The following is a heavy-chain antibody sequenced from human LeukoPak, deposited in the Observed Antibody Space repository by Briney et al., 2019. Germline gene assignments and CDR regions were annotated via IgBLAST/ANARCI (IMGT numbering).Heavy chain of an antibody. V-gene: IGHV4-59*12. D-gene: IGHD2-2*01. CDR2: IYYSGST. CDR3: ARLGGVVVPAARNDAFDI. J-gene: IGHJ3*02. Sequence: SETLSLTCTVSGGSISGYYWSWIRQPPGKGLEWIGYIYYSGSTNYNPSLKSRVTISVDTSKNQFSLKLGSVTAADTAVYYCARLGGVVVPAARNDAFDIWGQGTMVAVSS. CDR1: GGSISGYY.